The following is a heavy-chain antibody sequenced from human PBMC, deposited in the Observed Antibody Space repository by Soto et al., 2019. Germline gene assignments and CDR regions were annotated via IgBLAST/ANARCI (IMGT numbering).Heavy chain of an antibody. J-gene: IGHJ4*02. V-gene: IGHV4-59*08. Sequence: VQLQESGPGLVKPSETLFLTCTVSGGSISSYYWSWIRQPPGKGLEWIGFIFYSGRTNYNPSLKRRVTTSVNTSNKQFSLKLSFVTAADTAVYCSARRYSSSSDYWGQGTLVTVSS. CDR1: GGSISSYY. D-gene: IGHD6-13*01. CDR3: ARRYSSSSDY. CDR2: IFYSGRT.